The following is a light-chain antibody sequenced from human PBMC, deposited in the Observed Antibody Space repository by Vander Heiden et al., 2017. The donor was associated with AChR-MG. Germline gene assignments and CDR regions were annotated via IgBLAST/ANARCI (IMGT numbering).Light chain of an antibody. CDR3: QQYNNWPPRYT. V-gene: IGKV3-15*01. CDR2: GAS. J-gene: IGKJ2*01. CDR1: QSVSSN. Sequence: EIVTTQPPATLSVSPGERATLSCRASQSVSSNLAWYQQKPGQAPRLLIYGASTRATGIPARFSGSGSGTEFTLTISSLQSEDFAVYYCQQYNNWPPRYTFGQGTKLEIK.